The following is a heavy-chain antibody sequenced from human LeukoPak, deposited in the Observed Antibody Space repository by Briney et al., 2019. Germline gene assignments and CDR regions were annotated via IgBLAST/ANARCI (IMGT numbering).Heavy chain of an antibody. J-gene: IGHJ4*02. D-gene: IGHD3-3*01. CDR3: ASELRFLEWLPDY. Sequence: PGGSLRLSCAASGFTFSSYGMHWVRQAPGKGLEWVAFIRYDGSNKYYADSVKGRFTISRDNSKNTLYLQMNSLRAEDTAVYYCASELRFLEWLPDYWGQGTLVTVSS. CDR1: GFTFSSYG. CDR2: IRYDGSNK. V-gene: IGHV3-30*02.